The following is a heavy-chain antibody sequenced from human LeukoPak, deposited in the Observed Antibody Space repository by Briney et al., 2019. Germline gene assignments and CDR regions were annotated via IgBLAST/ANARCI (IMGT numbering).Heavy chain of an antibody. CDR2: INHSGSA. V-gene: IGHV4-34*01. CDR1: GGSFSGYY. J-gene: IGHJ5*02. Sequence: PSETLSLTCAVYGGSFSGYYWSWIRQPPGKGLEWIGEINHSGSANYNPSLKSRVTISVDTSKNQFSLMLSSVTAADTAVYSCARAPIVVVIATSGGWFDPWGQGTLVTVSS. CDR3: ARAPIVVVIATSGGWFDP. D-gene: IGHD2-21*01.